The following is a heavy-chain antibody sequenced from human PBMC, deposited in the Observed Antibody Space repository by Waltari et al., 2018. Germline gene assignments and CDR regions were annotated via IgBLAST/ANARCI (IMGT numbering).Heavy chain of an antibody. CDR3: SRQVLGYCTSAACRRLES. CDR1: GYSLNSGYY. V-gene: IGHV4-38-2*01. D-gene: IGHD2-2*03. Sequence: QVQLQESGPGLVKPSETLSLTCDVSGYSLNSGYYWGWIRQSPGKGLEWIATIYHAGDTFYNPSLKSRVTISMDTSKNQFSLKLNSVTAADTAVYFCSRQVLGYCTSAACRRLESWGQGTLVTVSS. J-gene: IGHJ4*02. CDR2: IYHAGDT.